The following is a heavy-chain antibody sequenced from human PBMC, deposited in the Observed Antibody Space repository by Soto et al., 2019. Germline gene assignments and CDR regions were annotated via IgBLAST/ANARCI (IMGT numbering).Heavy chain of an antibody. Sequence: ASVKVSCKASGYTFTSYGISWVRQAPGQGLEWMGWISAYNGNTNYAQKLQGRVTMTTDTSTSTAYMELRSLRSDDTAVYYCARDLRITMIVVVINYYYGMDVWRQGTTVTVSS. CDR2: ISAYNGNT. J-gene: IGHJ6*02. CDR1: GYTFTSYG. CDR3: ARDLRITMIVVVINYYYGMDV. V-gene: IGHV1-18*04. D-gene: IGHD3-22*01.